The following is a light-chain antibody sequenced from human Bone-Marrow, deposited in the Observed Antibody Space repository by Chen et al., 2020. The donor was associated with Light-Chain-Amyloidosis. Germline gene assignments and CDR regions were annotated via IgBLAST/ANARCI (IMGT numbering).Light chain of an antibody. CDR3: QSADSSGTYEVI. CDR2: RDT. Sequence: SYDLPQPPSVSVSPGQTARIPCSGDDLPTKYAYWYQQKPGQAPVLVIHRDTERPSGISERCSGSSSGTTATLTISGVQAEDEADYHCQSADSSGTYEVIFGGGTKLTVL. V-gene: IGLV3-25*03. CDR1: DLPTKY. J-gene: IGLJ2*01.